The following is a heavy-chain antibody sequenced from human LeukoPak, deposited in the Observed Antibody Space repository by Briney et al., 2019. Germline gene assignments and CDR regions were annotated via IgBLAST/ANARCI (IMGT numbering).Heavy chain of an antibody. CDR1: GFTFSDYY. V-gene: IGHV3-30-3*01. CDR2: ISYDGSNK. J-gene: IGHJ6*03. CDR3: ARVVVPAAKGAQLYYYYMDV. D-gene: IGHD2-2*01. Sequence: GGSLRLSCAASGFTFSDYYMSWIRQAPGKGLEWVAVISYDGSNKYYADSVKGRFTISRDNSKNTLYLQMNSLRAEDTAVYYCARVVVPAAKGAQLYYYYMDVWGKGTTITVSS.